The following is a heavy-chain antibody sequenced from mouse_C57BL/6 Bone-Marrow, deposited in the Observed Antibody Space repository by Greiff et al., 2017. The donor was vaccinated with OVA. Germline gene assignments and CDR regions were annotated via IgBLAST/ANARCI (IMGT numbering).Heavy chain of an antibody. CDR1: GYTFTDYY. J-gene: IGHJ3*01. Sequence: EVQLQQSGPVLVKPGASVKMSCKASGYTFTDYYMNWVKQSHGKSLEWIGVINPYNGGTSYNQKFKGKATLTVDKSSSTAYMELNSLTSEDSAVYYCAKRTNWDECAYWGQGTLGTVSA. CDR3: AKRTNWDECAY. CDR2: INPYNGGT. D-gene: IGHD4-1*01. V-gene: IGHV1-19*01.